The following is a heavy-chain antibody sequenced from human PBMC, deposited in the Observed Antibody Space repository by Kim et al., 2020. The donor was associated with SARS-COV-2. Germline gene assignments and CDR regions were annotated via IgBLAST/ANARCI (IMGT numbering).Heavy chain of an antibody. V-gene: IGHV3-30*02. CDR3: AKDWGMDV. Sequence: GSNKYYADSVKGRFTISRDNSKNTLYLQMNSLRAEDTAVYYCAKDWGMDVWGQGTTVTVSS. CDR2: GSNK. J-gene: IGHJ6*02.